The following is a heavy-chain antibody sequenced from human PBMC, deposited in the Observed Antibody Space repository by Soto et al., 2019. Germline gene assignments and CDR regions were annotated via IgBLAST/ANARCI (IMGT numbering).Heavy chain of an antibody. D-gene: IGHD5-12*01. V-gene: IGHV4-34*01. CDR2: INHSGST. CDR3: ARAYVDIVATTTRYYYYMDV. Sequence: SETLSLTCAVYGGSFSGYYWGWIRPPPGKGLEWIGEINHSGSTNYNPSLKSRVTISVDTSKNQFSLKLSSVTAADTAVYYCARAYVDIVATTTRYYYYMDVWGKGTTVTVSS. J-gene: IGHJ6*03. CDR1: GGSFSGYY.